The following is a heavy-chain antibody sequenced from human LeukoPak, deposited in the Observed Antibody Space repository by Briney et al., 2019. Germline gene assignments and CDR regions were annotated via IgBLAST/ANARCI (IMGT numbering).Heavy chain of an antibody. CDR3: ARDGTSYGFGGGWFDP. D-gene: IGHD5-18*01. CDR1: GYTFTSYY. V-gene: IGHV1-46*01. J-gene: IGHJ5*02. CDR2: INPSGGST. Sequence: ASVKVSCKASGYTFTSYYMHWVRQAPGQGLEWMGIINPSGGSTSYAQKFQGRVAMTRDTSTSTVYMELSSLRSEDTAVYYCARDGTSYGFGGGWFDPWGQGTLVTVSS.